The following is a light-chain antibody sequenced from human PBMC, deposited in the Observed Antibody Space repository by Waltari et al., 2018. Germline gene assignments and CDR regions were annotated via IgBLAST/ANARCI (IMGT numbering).Light chain of an antibody. CDR1: QGISSW. Sequence: DIQMTQSPSSVSASVGDRVTITCRASQGISSWLAWYQHKPGKAPKLLIYAASSLQSGVPSMFSGSGSGTDVTLTISSLQPEDFATYYCQQANSFPPTFGGGTKVEIK. CDR3: QQANSFPPT. V-gene: IGKV1-12*01. J-gene: IGKJ4*01. CDR2: AAS.